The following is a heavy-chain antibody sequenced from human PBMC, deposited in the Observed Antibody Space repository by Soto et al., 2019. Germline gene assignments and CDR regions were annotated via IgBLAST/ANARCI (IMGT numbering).Heavy chain of an antibody. V-gene: IGHV1-69*06. CDR1: GATFSSYP. CDR3: AISPYDYSDYVRPDLDY. Sequence: QVQLVQSGAEVKKPGPSVTVSCKASGATFSSYPISGVRQAPGQGLEWMGGIIPIFGTANYAQKFQGTVTITADKSTSTDYTELSILGSEDTAVYYCAISPYDYSDYVRPDLDYWGQGTRVTVSS. J-gene: IGHJ4*02. CDR2: IIPIFGTA. D-gene: IGHD4-17*01.